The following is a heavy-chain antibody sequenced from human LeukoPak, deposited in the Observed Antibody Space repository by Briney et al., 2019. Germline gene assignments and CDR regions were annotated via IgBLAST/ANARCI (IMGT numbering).Heavy chain of an antibody. J-gene: IGHJ6*02. CDR1: GFTFHDYG. CDR3: ARAPYDSSPLHHYYYYGMDV. CDR2: INWNGGST. D-gene: IGHD3-22*01. V-gene: IGHV3-20*04. Sequence: GGSLRLSCAASGFTFHDYGMSWVRQAPGKGLEWVSGINWNGGSTGYADSVKGRFTISRDNAKNSLYLQMNSLRAEDTALYYCARAPYDSSPLHHYYYYGMDVWGQGTTVTVSS.